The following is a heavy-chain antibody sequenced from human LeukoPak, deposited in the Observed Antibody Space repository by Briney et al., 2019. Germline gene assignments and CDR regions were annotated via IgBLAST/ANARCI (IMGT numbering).Heavy chain of an antibody. Sequence: GGSLRLSCAASGFTFSDYYMSWIRQAPGKGLEWVSYISSSGSTIYYADSVKGRFTISRDNAKNSLYLQMNSLRAEDTAVYYCASSIAAAIYYYGMDVWGQGTTVTVSS. V-gene: IGHV3-11*01. CDR1: GFTFSDYY. CDR3: ASSIAAAIYYYGMDV. D-gene: IGHD6-13*01. J-gene: IGHJ6*02. CDR2: ISSSGSTI.